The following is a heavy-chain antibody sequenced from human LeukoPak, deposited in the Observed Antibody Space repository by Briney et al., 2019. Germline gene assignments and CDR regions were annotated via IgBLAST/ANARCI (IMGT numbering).Heavy chain of an antibody. V-gene: IGHV4-59*01. CDR1: GASISSYY. CDR2: VNYIGNT. CDR3: ARRFRNWYFDL. J-gene: IGHJ2*01. D-gene: IGHD3-10*01. Sequence: SETLSLTCTVSGASISSYYWNWIRQSPGKGLEWIGYVNYIGNTEYNPSLKRRVTISVDTSKIQFFLKVSSVTAADTAVYYCARRFRNWYFDLWGRGTLVSVPS.